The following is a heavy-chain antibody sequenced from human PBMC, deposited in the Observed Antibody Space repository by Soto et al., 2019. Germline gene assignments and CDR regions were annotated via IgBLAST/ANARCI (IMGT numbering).Heavy chain of an antibody. CDR1: GYTFTGHY. CDR3: GRGRNGQLGVFY. J-gene: IGHJ4*02. D-gene: IGHD1-1*01. CDR2: ISCESGGT. V-gene: IGHV1-2*02. Sequence: ASVKVSCKASGYTFTGHYIHWVRQAPEQGPEWMGEISCESGGTKFAQKFQGRVTMTRDTSITTVYMELSNLSPDDTAVYCCGRGRNGQLGVFYWGQRTLVTVSS.